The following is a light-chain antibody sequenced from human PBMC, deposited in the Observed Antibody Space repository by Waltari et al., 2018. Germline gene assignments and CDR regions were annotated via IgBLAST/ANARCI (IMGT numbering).Light chain of an antibody. CDR2: DAS. CDR1: KSISRN. J-gene: IGKJ1*01. CDR3: QQYNNWPQT. Sequence: EIVMTQSPATLSVSPGERATLSCRASKSISRNLAWYQHRPGQAPRLLIYDASTRATGIPARFSGSGSGTEFTLTISSLQSEDFALYYCQQYNNWPQTFGQGTKVEIE. V-gene: IGKV3-15*01.